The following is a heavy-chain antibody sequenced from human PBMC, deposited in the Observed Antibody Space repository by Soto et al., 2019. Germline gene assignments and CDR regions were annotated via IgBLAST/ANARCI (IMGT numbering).Heavy chain of an antibody. CDR3: VRSRYGGCFDF. J-gene: IGHJ4*02. CDR2: IKQDGRDK. D-gene: IGHD4-17*01. Sequence: EVQLVESGGGLVQPGGSLRLSCAASGFTFSSYWMTWVRQAPGKGLEWVANIKQDGRDKYYVDSVKGRFTISRDNAKDSLHLQINSLRAEDTAVYYCVRSRYGGCFDFWGQGTLVTVSS. V-gene: IGHV3-7*04. CDR1: GFTFSSYW.